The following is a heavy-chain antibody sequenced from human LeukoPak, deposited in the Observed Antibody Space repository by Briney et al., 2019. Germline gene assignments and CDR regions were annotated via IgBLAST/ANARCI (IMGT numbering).Heavy chain of an antibody. CDR3: ASLWFGEFPSIDY. Sequence: VASVKVSCKASGYTFTGYYTHWVRQAPGQGLEWMGWINPNSGGTNYAQKFQGRVTMTRDTSISTAYMELSRLRSDDTAVYYCASLWFGEFPSIDYWGQGTLVTVSS. CDR2: INPNSGGT. D-gene: IGHD3-10*01. V-gene: IGHV1-2*02. J-gene: IGHJ4*02. CDR1: GYTFTGYY.